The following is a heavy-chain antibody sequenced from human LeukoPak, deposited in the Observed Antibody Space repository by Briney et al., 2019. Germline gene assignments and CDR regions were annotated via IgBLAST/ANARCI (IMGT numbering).Heavy chain of an antibody. CDR1: GFTFNSYS. CDR2: ISSSSSYI. D-gene: IGHD2-21*01. CDR3: ARDLTLYGDFPYFDY. V-gene: IGHV3-21*04. Sequence: GGSLRLSCAASGFTFNSYSMNWVRQAPGKGLEWVSSISSSSSYIYYADSMKGRFTISRDNAKNSLYLQMNSLRAEDTAVYYCARDLTLYGDFPYFDYWGQGTLVTVSS. J-gene: IGHJ4*02.